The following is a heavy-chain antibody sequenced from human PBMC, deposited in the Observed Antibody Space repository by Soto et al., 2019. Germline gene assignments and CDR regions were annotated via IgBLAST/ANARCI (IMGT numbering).Heavy chain of an antibody. D-gene: IGHD6-13*01. CDR3: TRGGSGYSSTWAAH. CDR1: GDSIRLYY. CDR2: ISHSGGT. V-gene: IGHV4-59*01. Sequence: QVQLQESGPGLVKPSETLSLTCSVSGDSIRLYYWSWIRQPPGKGLEWIGYISHSGGTKFDPSLESRLTVSKDMSRNEFSLKMTSVSAADTAVYYCTRGGSGYSSTWAAHWGQGTLVIVSS. J-gene: IGHJ4*02.